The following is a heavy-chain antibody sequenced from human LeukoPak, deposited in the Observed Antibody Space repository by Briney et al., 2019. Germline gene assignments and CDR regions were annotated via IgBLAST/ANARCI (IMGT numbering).Heavy chain of an antibody. CDR1: GGSFSGYY. J-gene: IGHJ4*02. Sequence: SETLSLTCAVYGGSFSGYYWSWIRQPPGKGLEWIGEINHSGSTNYNPSLKSRVTISADTSKNQFSLKLSSVTAADTAVYYCARGLGGWLRLFDYWGQGTLVTVSS. V-gene: IGHV4-34*01. CDR3: ARGLGGWLRLFDY. CDR2: INHSGST. D-gene: IGHD6-19*01.